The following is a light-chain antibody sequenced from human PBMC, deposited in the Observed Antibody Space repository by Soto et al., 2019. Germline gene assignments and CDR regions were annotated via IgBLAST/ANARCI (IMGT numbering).Light chain of an antibody. CDR2: DDR. CDR3: QVWDRNNNHVL. V-gene: IGLV3-21*02. Sequence: SYELTQPPSXXXXXGQTAMITCGGNDIGSKSVLWYQQRPGQAPVLVVYDDRDRPSGIPERFSGSNSGSTATLTISRVEAGDEADYYCQVWDRNNNHVLFGGGTKLTVL. J-gene: IGLJ3*02. CDR1: DIGSKS.